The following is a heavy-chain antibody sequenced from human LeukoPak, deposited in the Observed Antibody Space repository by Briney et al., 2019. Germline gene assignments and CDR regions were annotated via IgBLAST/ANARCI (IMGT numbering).Heavy chain of an antibody. V-gene: IGHV3-33*01. J-gene: IGHJ4*02. D-gene: IGHD2/OR15-2a*01. CDR2: IWYDGSNK. Sequence: QPGRSLRLSCAASGVTFSSYGMHWVRQAPGKGLEWVAVIWYDGSNKYYADSVKGRFTISRDNSKNTLYLQMNSLRAEDTAVYYCARGGRIRGPLSGFDYWGQGTLVTVSS. CDR1: GVTFSSYG. CDR3: ARGGRIRGPLSGFDY.